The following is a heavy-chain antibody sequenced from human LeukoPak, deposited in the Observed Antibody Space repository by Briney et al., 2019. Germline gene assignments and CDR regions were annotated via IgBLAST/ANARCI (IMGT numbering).Heavy chain of an antibody. CDR3: ARHLMANWFDP. CDR2: IYYSGST. V-gene: IGHV4-39*01. Sequence: SETLSLTWTVSGGSISSSSYYWGWIRQPPGKGLEWIGSIYYSGSTYYNPSLKSRVTISVDTSKNQFSLKLSSVTAADTAVYYCARHLMANWFDPWGQGTLVTVSS. D-gene: IGHD5-24*01. J-gene: IGHJ5*02. CDR1: GGSISSSSYY.